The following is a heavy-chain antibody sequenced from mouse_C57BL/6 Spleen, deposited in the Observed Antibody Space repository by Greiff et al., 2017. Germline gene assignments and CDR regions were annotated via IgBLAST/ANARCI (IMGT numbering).Heavy chain of an antibody. CDR3: ARGRNITTVVATDFDV. CDR1: GYAFSSSW. J-gene: IGHJ1*03. CDR2: IYPGDGDT. Sequence: QVQLQQSGPELVKPGASVKISCKASGYAFSSSWMNWVKQRPGKGLEWIGRIYPGDGDTNYNGKFKGKDTLTADKSSSTAYMQLSSLTSEDSAVYFCARGRNITTVVATDFDVWGTGTTVTVSS. D-gene: IGHD1-1*01. V-gene: IGHV1-82*01.